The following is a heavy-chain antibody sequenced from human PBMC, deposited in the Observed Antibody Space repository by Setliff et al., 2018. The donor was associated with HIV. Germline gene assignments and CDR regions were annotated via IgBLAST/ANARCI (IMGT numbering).Heavy chain of an antibody. V-gene: IGHV1-24*01. CDR2: FDPDDGGT. CDR3: APVSSGWFDP. CDR1: GYSLTELS. J-gene: IGHJ5*02. Sequence: ASVKVSCKVSGYSLTELSMHWVRQAPGKGLEWMGGFDPDDGGTVYAQQFQGRVTMTEDTSTDTAYMELTSLRSEDTAMYYCAPVSSGWFDPWGQGTLVTVSS. D-gene: IGHD6-25*01.